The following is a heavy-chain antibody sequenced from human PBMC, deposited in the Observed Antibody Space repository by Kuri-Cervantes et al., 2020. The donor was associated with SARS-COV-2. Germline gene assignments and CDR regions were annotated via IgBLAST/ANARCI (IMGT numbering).Heavy chain of an antibody. D-gene: IGHD5-12*01. CDR2: INHSGST. CDR3: ARLIGYSGYDYSFGYFDY. CDR1: GGSFSGYY. J-gene: IGHJ4*02. Sequence: SQTLSLTCAVYGGSFSGYYWSWIRQPPGKGLEWIGEINHSGSTNYNPSLKSRVTISVDTSKNQFSQKLSSVTAADTAVYYCARLIGYSGYDYSFGYFDYWGQGTLVTVSS. V-gene: IGHV4-34*01.